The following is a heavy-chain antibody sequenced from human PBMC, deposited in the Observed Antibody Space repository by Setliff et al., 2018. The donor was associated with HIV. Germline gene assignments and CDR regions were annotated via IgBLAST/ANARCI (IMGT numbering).Heavy chain of an antibody. CDR3: AKTSNTGYLFCSDY. CDR2: AYHRGNT. CDR1: GFAFSSHQM. J-gene: IGHJ4*02. D-gene: IGHD3-9*01. Sequence: GSLRLSCAASGFAFSSHQMSWVRQAPGKGLEWIGEAYHRGNTNYNPSLKSRVTMSVDKSLNQVSLKLSSVTAADTAVYYCAKTSNTGYLFCSDYWGQGTLVTVSS. V-gene: IGHV4-4*02.